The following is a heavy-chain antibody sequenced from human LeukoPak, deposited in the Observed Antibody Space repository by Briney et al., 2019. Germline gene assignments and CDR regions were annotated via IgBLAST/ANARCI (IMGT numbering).Heavy chain of an antibody. D-gene: IGHD6-13*01. CDR1: GFTFRSYA. CDR2: ISGSGGST. CDR3: AKDKSAFERYSSRISPFDY. V-gene: IGHV3-23*01. Sequence: PGGSLRLSCAASGFTFRSYAMSWVRQAPGKGLEWVSTISGSGGSTYYADSVKGRFTISRDNSKDTLYLQMNSLRAEDTAIYYCAKDKSAFERYSSRISPFDYWGQGTLVTVSS. J-gene: IGHJ4*02.